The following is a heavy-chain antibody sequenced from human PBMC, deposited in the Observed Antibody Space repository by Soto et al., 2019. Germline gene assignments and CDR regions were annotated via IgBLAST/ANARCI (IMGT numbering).Heavy chain of an antibody. D-gene: IGHD3-9*01. CDR2: IKEDGSST. CDR3: AKDVDWSLDF. CDR1: GFTFSNHW. V-gene: IGHV3-7*01. Sequence: GGSLRLSCAASGFTFSNHWMNWVRQVPGRGMEWVAKIKEDGSSTYFADSVRGRFTISRDNAKNALFLQMNSLRVEDTAIYYSAKDVDWSLDFWGLGTLVTVSS. J-gene: IGHJ4*02.